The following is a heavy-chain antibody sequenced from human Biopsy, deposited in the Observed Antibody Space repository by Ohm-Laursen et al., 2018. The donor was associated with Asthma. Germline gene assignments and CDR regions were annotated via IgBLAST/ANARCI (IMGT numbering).Heavy chain of an antibody. D-gene: IGHD7-27*01. Sequence: ASVKVSCKASGYTFISYAIHWVRQAPGQRLEWMGWINAGNGNTKYSQKFQGRVTITRDTSASTAYMELSSLRSEDTAVNYCARDAPTGGYIDYWGLGTLVTVSS. CDR3: ARDAPTGGYIDY. J-gene: IGHJ4*02. V-gene: IGHV1-3*01. CDR2: INAGNGNT. CDR1: GYTFISYA.